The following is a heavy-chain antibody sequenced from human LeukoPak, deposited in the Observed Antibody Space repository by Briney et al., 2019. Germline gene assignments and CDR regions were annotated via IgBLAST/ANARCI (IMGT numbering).Heavy chain of an antibody. CDR1: GGSFSGYY. D-gene: IGHD5-24*01. CDR3: ARVRHRRDGYNSDY. Sequence: SETLSLTCAVYGGSFSGYYWSWIRRPPGKGLEWIGEINHSGSTNCNPSLKSRVTISVDTSKNQFSLKLSSVTAADTAVYYCARVRHRRDGYNSDYWGQGTLVTVSS. J-gene: IGHJ4*02. CDR2: INHSGST. V-gene: IGHV4-34*01.